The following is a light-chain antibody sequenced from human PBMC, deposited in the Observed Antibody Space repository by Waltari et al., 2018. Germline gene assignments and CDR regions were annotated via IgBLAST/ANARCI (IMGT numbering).Light chain of an antibody. Sequence: QSLLTQPPSASGTPGQRVTISCSGSSSNIGSYYVYWYQQLPGTAPKLLIDGNKQRPSGVPDRLSGSKSGTSGSLAISGLRSEDEADYYCAAWDDRLRGVVFGGGTKLTV. V-gene: IGLV1-47*01. CDR2: GNK. CDR3: AAWDDRLRGVV. CDR1: SSNIGSYY. J-gene: IGLJ2*01.